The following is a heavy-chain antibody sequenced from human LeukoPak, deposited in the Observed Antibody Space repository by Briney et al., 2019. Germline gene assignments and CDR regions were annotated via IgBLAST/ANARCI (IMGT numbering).Heavy chain of an antibody. V-gene: IGHV4-61*02. D-gene: IGHD3-22*01. CDR1: GGSISSGSYY. CDR3: ARVKYAFDI. Sequence: SETLSLTCTVSGGSISSGSYYWSWIRQPAWKGLEWIGRIYTSGSTNYNPSLKSRVTISVDTSKNQFSLKLSSVTAADTAVYYCARVKYAFDIWGQGTMVTVSS. J-gene: IGHJ3*02. CDR2: IYTSGST.